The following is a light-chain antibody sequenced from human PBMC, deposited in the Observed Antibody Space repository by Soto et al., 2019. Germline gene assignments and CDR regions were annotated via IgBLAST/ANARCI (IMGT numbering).Light chain of an antibody. CDR1: ESVDSSY. V-gene: IGKV3-20*01. J-gene: IGKJ2*01. CDR2: AAG. Sequence: EIVLTQSPGTLSLSPGERATLSCRASESVDSSYLAWYQQKPGQAPRLLMYAAGTRATGIPDRFSGSGSGTDFTLTISRLEPEDYAVYYCQQNGSSPRTFGQGTKREIK. CDR3: QQNGSSPRT.